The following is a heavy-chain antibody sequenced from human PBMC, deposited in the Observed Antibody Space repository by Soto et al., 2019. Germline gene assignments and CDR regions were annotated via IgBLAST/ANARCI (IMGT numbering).Heavy chain of an antibody. V-gene: IGHV4-31*03. CDR2: IYYSGST. D-gene: IGHD6-19*01. CDR1: GGSISSGGYY. Sequence: QVQLQESGPGLVKPSQTLSLTCTVSGGSISSGGYYWSWIRQHPGKGLEWIGYIYYSGSTYYNPSLKSRVTISVDTSKNQFSLKLSSVTAADTAVYYCALTYPQGSSGWSSPTPRYYYYYGMDVW. J-gene: IGHJ6*01. CDR3: ALTYPQGSSGWSSPTPRYYYYYGMDV.